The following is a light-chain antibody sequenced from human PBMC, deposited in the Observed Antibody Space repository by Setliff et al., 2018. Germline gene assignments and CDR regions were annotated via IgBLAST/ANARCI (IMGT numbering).Light chain of an antibody. Sequence: QSALTQHPSASGSPGQSVTISCTGTSSDVGGYNYVSWYQQHPGKAPKLMIYEVSKRPSGVPDRFSGSKSGNTASLTVSGLQAEDEADYYCSSYAGSNNPDVFGTGTKVTVL. CDR2: EVS. CDR1: SSDVGGYNY. J-gene: IGLJ1*01. CDR3: SSYAGSNNPDV. V-gene: IGLV2-8*01.